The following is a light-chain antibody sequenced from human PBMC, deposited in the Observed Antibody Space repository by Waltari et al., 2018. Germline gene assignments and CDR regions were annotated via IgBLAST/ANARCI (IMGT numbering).Light chain of an antibody. Sequence: QSVLTQPPSASGTPGQRVTIPCSGSRSNIGSNTANWYQQLPGTAPKLLIYGNNQRPSGVPDRFSGSKSGTSASLAISGLQSEDEAQYYCATRDGSLKGPVFGGGTKLTVL. CDR2: GNN. CDR1: RSNIGSNT. V-gene: IGLV1-44*01. CDR3: ATRDGSLKGPV. J-gene: IGLJ3*02.